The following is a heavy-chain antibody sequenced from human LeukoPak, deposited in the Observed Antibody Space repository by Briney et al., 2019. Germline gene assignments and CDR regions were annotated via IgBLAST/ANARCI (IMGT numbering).Heavy chain of an antibody. CDR3: ARDKVALDY. Sequence: GGSLRLSCAASGFTVSRNYMSWVRQAPGKGVGWVSVIYSGGSTYYADSVKGQFTISRDNSKNTLYLQMNSLRAEDTAVYYCARDKVALDYWGQGTLVTVSS. CDR1: GFTVSRNY. J-gene: IGHJ4*02. V-gene: IGHV3-66*02. D-gene: IGHD5-12*01. CDR2: IYSGGST.